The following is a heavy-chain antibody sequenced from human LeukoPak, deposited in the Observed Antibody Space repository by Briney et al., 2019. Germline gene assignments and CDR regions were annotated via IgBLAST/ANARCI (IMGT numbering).Heavy chain of an antibody. J-gene: IGHJ6*03. CDR2: ISSSSSTI. CDR3: ARVDSGYYYYYMDV. D-gene: IGHD2-8*02. CDR1: GFTFSSYS. Sequence: GGSLRLSCAASGFTFSSYSMNWVRQAPGKGLEWVSYISSSSSTIYYADSVKGRFTISRDNAKNSLYLQMNSLRAEDTAVYYCARVDSGYYYYYMDVWGKGTTVTVSS. V-gene: IGHV3-48*04.